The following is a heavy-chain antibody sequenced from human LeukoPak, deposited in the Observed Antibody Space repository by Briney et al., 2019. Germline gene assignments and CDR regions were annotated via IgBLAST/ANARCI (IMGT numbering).Heavy chain of an antibody. CDR3: ARDDLQLVRRLGRNTEYYYYYYMDV. Sequence: PSETLSLTCAVFGGSFSGYYWSWIRQPPGKGLEWIGEINHSGSTIYNPSFKSRVTISVDTSKNQFSMQLNSVTPEDTAVYYCARDDLQLVRRLGRNTEYYYYYYMDVWGKGTTVTVSS. CDR1: GGSFSGYY. CDR2: INHSGST. J-gene: IGHJ6*03. D-gene: IGHD6-13*01. V-gene: IGHV4-34*01.